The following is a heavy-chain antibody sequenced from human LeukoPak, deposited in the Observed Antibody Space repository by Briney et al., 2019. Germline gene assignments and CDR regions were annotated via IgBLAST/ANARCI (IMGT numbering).Heavy chain of an antibody. CDR3: ARSWDARLNFDY. CDR1: GFIVSSNY. J-gene: IGHJ4*02. V-gene: IGHV3-66*02. D-gene: IGHD1-26*01. Sequence: GGSLRLSCAASGFIVSSNYMNWVRQAPGKGLEWVSVIYSGGSTYYADSVKRRFTISRDNSKNTVDLQMNDLRAEDTAVYYCARSWDARLNFDYWGQGTLVTVSS. CDR2: IYSGGST.